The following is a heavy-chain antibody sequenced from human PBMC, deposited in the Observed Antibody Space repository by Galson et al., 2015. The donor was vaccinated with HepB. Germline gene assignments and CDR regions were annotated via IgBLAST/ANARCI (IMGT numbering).Heavy chain of an antibody. CDR3: ALCRQGMTEAGGAFDI. J-gene: IGHJ3*02. CDR2: INPNSGDT. V-gene: IGHV1-2*02. Sequence: SVKVSCKASGYNFAAFYVHWVRQAPGQGLEWMGWINPNSGDTSYVTKFQGRVTMTGDTSISTAYMELSRMTSDDTAVYYCALCRQGMTEAGGAFDIWGQGTMVIVSS. CDR1: GYNFAAFY. D-gene: IGHD6-19*01.